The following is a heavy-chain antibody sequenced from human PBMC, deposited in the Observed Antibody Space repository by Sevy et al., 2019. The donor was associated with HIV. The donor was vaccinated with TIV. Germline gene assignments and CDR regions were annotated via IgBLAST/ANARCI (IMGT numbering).Heavy chain of an antibody. Sequence: GGCLRLSCAASGFTFSSYSMNWVRQAPGKGLEWVSYISSSSSTIYYADSVKGRFTISRDNAKNSLYLQMNSLRDEDTAGYYCARDPTCYNSSAAIDYWGQGTTVTVSS. CDR3: ARDPTCYNSSAAIDY. CDR2: ISSSSSTI. V-gene: IGHV3-48*02. J-gene: IGHJ4*02. D-gene: IGHD3-22*01. CDR1: GFTFSSYS.